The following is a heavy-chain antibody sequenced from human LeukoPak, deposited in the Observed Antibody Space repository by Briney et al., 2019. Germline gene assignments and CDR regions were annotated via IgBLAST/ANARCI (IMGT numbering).Heavy chain of an antibody. D-gene: IGHD3-10*01. Sequence: PSETLSLTCTVSGDAISTYYWKWIRQTPGKGLEWIGHISNGRTDYNPSLKSGVIISVDTSKNQISLRLTSVTAADTAVYYCARDKAHAYGFYFDPWGQGTQVLVSS. J-gene: IGHJ4*02. CDR2: ISNGRT. CDR1: GDAISTYY. V-gene: IGHV4-4*08. CDR3: ARDKAHAYGFYFDP.